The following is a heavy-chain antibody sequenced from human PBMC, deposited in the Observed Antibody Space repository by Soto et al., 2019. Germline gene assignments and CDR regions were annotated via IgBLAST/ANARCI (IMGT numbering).Heavy chain of an antibody. CDR2: INHSGST. D-gene: IGHD3-10*01. V-gene: IGHV4-34*01. CDR3: ARVSGIYYYGMDV. Sequence: LICADHDGTFGGYYWSLIRQPPGKGLEWIGEINHSGSTNYNPSLKSRVTISVDTSKNQFSLKLSSVTAADTAVYYCARVSGIYYYGMDVWGQGTTVTVSS. CDR1: DGTFGGYY. J-gene: IGHJ6*02.